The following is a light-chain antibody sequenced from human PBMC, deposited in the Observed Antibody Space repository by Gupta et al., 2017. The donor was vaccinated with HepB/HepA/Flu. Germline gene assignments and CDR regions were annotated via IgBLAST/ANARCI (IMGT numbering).Light chain of an antibody. J-gene: IGKJ5*01. CDR3: RRLIEPPVT. Sequence: DIVMTPSPFSLPVTPGESASISCRSSQSLLKNNGRTYLDWHLQTPGQSPQLLIYGGSKRASGVPERFSGSASGTDFTLKISVVDAADVGIYYCRRLIEPPVTFGQGTRLE. CDR1: QSLLKNNGRTY. CDR2: GGS. V-gene: IGKV2-28*01.